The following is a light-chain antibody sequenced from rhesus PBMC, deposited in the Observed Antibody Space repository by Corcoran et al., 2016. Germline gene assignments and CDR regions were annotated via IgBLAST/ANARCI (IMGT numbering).Light chain of an antibody. Sequence: DIQMTQSPSSLSASVGDKVTITCQASQSISSWLAWYQQKPGQAPKPLFHKASILESGVPPRFSGSGSGTVFTLPISRLQPEDFATYYCQQYNSAPFTFGPGTKLDIK. V-gene: IGKV1-16*01. CDR3: QQYNSAPFT. CDR1: QSISSW. CDR2: KAS. J-gene: IGKJ3*01.